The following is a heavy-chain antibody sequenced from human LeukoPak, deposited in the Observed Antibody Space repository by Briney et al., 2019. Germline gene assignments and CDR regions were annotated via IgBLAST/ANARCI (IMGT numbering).Heavy chain of an antibody. V-gene: IGHV4-59*08. D-gene: IGHD2-21*02. CDR3: ARGALAYCGGDCYGAYYFDY. Sequence: KPSETLSLTCTVSGGSISSYYWSWIRQPPGKGLEWIGYIYYSGSTNYNPSLKSRVTISVDTSKNQFSLKLSSVTAADTAVHYCARGALAYCGGDCYGAYYFDYWGQGTLVTVSS. J-gene: IGHJ4*02. CDR1: GGSISSYY. CDR2: IYYSGST.